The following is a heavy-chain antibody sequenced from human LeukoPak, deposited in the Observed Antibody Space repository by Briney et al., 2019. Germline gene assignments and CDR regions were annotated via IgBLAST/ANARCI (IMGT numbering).Heavy chain of an antibody. CDR1: GYTFTSYG. Sequence: EASVKVSCKASGYTFTSYGISWVRQAPGQGLEWMGGISAYNGNTNYAQKLQGRVTMTTDTSTSTAYMELRSLRSDDTAVYYCARASSFTYYDILTGSPPFDYWGQGTLVTVSS. CDR3: ARASSFTYYDILTGSPPFDY. J-gene: IGHJ4*02. CDR2: ISAYNGNT. D-gene: IGHD3-9*01. V-gene: IGHV1-18*01.